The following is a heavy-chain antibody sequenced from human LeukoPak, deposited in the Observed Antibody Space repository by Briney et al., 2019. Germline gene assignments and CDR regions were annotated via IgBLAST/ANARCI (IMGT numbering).Heavy chain of an antibody. CDR1: GYTCTSYG. V-gene: IGHV1-18*01. Sequence: ASVKVSCKASGYTCTSYGISWVRQAPGQGLEWMGWISAYNGNTNYAQKLQGRVTMTTDTSTSTAYMELRSLRSDDTAVYYCAREHVDTAMVDPLYFDYWGQGTLVTVSS. D-gene: IGHD5-18*01. J-gene: IGHJ4*02. CDR2: ISAYNGNT. CDR3: AREHVDTAMVDPLYFDY.